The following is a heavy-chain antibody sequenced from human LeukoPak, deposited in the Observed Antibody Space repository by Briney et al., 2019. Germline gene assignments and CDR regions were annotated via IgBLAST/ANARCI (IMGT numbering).Heavy chain of an antibody. D-gene: IGHD3-10*01. CDR1: GFSFSSYS. Sequence: GGSLRLSCAASGFSFSSYSMNWVRQAPGKGLEWVSSISSSSSYIYYADSVKGRFTISRDNAKNSLYLQMNSLRAEDTAVYYCVRDQRTSFGELYPFDYWGRGILVTVSS. V-gene: IGHV3-21*01. J-gene: IGHJ4*02. CDR3: VRDQRTSFGELYPFDY. CDR2: ISSSSSYI.